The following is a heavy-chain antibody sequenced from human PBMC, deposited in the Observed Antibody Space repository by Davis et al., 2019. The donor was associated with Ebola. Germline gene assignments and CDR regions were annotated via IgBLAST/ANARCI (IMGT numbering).Heavy chain of an antibody. Sequence: ASVKVSCKASGYTFTSYGISWVRQAPGQGLEWMGWISAYNGNTNYAQKLQGRVTMTTDTSTSTAYMELRSLRADDTAVYYCARGAIAAAGNPHLGHWGQGTLVTVST. CDR3: ARGAIAAAGNPHLGH. J-gene: IGHJ4*02. CDR1: GYTFTSYG. V-gene: IGHV1-18*04. CDR2: ISAYNGNT. D-gene: IGHD6-13*01.